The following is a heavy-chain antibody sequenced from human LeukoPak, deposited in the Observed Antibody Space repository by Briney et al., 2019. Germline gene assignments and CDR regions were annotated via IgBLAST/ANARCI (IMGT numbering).Heavy chain of an antibody. J-gene: IGHJ4*02. CDR1: GFTFSSYG. CDR2: IGYDGSNK. CDR3: VRGVGVSRFNYLDS. D-gene: IGHD6-13*01. Sequence: GRSLRPSCAASGFTFSSYGMHWVRQAPGKGREWVAVIGYDGSNKYYADSVKGRFTISRDNSKNTLYLQMNSLRDDDTAVYYCVRGVGVSRFNYLDSWGQGTLVIVSS. V-gene: IGHV3-33*01.